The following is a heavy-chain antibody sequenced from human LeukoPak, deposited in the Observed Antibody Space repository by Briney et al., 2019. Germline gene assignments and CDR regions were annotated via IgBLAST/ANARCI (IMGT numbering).Heavy chain of an antibody. Sequence: GGALRLSCAASGFTFSDYYMNWIRQAPGRGLEWVSSISRGGSSIYYADSVKGRFTISRDNAKNSLYLQMNSLRAEDTAVYYCARDQYLDYRGQGTLVTVSS. CDR2: ISRGGSSI. CDR3: ARDQYLDY. V-gene: IGHV3-11*01. CDR1: GFTFSDYY. J-gene: IGHJ4*02.